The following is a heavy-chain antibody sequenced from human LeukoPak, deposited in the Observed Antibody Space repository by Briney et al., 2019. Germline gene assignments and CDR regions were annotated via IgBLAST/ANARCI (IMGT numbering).Heavy chain of an antibody. CDR1: GGSISSSSYY. CDR3: ARGITVSGHFDY. J-gene: IGHJ4*02. Sequence: SETLSLTCTVSGGSISSSSYYWGWIRQPPGKGREWIGSFYYGGSTYYSPSLKSRVTISVDTSKTQFSLKLTSVTAADTAVYYCARGITVSGHFDYWGQGTPVTVSS. D-gene: IGHD6-19*01. V-gene: IGHV4-39*01. CDR2: FYYGGST.